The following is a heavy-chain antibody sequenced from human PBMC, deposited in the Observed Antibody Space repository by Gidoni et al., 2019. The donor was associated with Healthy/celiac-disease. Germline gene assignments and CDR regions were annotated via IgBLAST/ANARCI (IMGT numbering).Heavy chain of an antibody. CDR2: ISYDGSNK. Sequence: QVQLVESGGGVVQPGRSQSLSCAASGFTFSSYGMHWVRQAPGKGLEWVAVISYDGSNKYYADSVKGRFTISRDNSKNTLYLQMNSLRAEDTAVYYCAKDKGAGMGATTFDYWGQGTLVTVSS. CDR1: GFTFSSYG. J-gene: IGHJ4*02. CDR3: AKDKGAGMGATTFDY. D-gene: IGHD1-26*01. V-gene: IGHV3-30*18.